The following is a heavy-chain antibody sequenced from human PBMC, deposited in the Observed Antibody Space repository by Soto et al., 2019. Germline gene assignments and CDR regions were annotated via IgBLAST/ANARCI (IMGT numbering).Heavy chain of an antibody. CDR1: GFTFSDYG. D-gene: IGHD2-21*02. J-gene: IGHJ2*01. Sequence: QVQLVESGGGVVQPGRSLRLSCAASGFTFSDYGMHWVRQTPGKGLQWVAVIWYDGSNKYYADSVKGRFTISRDNSKNTLYLQMIRLRAEDTAVYYGARGWYCGGDCYEWYFDLWGRGTLVTVSS. CDR2: IWYDGSNK. CDR3: ARGWYCGGDCYEWYFDL. V-gene: IGHV3-33*01.